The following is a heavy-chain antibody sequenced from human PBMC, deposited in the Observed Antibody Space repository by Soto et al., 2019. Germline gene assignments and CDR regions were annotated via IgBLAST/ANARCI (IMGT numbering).Heavy chain of an antibody. CDR2: ISSSSSYT. J-gene: IGHJ4*02. D-gene: IGHD1-26*01. V-gene: IGHV3-11*06. Sequence: GGSLRLSCAASGFTFSDYYMSWIRQAPGKGLEWVSYISSSSSYTNYADSVKGLFTISRDNAKNSLYLQMNSLRAEDTAVYYCARSSGRGVVFDYWGQGTLVTVSS. CDR3: ARSSGRGVVFDY. CDR1: GFTFSDYY.